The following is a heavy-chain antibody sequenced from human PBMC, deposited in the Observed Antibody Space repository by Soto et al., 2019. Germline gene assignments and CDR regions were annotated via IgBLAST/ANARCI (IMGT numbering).Heavy chain of an antibody. D-gene: IGHD2-2*01. CDR1: GFTFSSYA. CDR2: ISSNGGST. Sequence: GGSLRLSCSASGFTFSSYAMHWVRQAPGKGLEYVSAISSNGGSTYYADSVKGRFTISRDNSKNTLYLQMSSLRAEDTAVYYCVKDPRGDCSSTSCSRGWFDPWGQGTLVTVSS. V-gene: IGHV3-64D*06. J-gene: IGHJ5*02. CDR3: VKDPRGDCSSTSCSRGWFDP.